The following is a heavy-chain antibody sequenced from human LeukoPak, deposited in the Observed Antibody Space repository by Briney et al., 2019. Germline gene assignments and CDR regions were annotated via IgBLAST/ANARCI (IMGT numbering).Heavy chain of an antibody. Sequence: PSETLSLTCTVSGGSISSYYWSWIRQPPGKGLEWIGYIYYSGSTNYNPSLKSRVTISVDTSKNQFSLKLSSVTAADTAVYYCAIYNPTSARFDYWGQGTLVTVSS. V-gene: IGHV4-59*01. J-gene: IGHJ4*02. CDR2: IYYSGST. CDR3: AIYNPTSARFDY. CDR1: GGSISSYY. D-gene: IGHD1-14*01.